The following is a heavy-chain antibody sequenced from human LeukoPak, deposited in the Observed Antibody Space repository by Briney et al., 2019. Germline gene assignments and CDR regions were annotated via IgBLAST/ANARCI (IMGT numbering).Heavy chain of an antibody. CDR1: GFTFSDYY. CDR2: ISHTAGTI. CDR3: ARGRRYCSSTSCYTQAGSSWQY. V-gene: IGHV3-11*01. D-gene: IGHD2-2*02. Sequence: GGSLRLSCAASGFTFSDYYMSWIRQAPGKGLECVAYISHTAGTIYYADSVKGRFTISRDNAKNSLYLQMNSLRAEDTAVYYCARGRRYCSSTSCYTQAGSSWQYWGQGTLVTVSS. J-gene: IGHJ4*02.